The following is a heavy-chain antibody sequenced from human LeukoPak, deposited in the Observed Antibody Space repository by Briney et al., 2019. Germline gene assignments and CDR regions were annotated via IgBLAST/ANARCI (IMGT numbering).Heavy chain of an antibody. V-gene: IGHV1-8*01. CDR1: GYTFTSYD. D-gene: IGHD3-3*01. CDR2: MNPNSGNT. CDR3: ARVSYYDFWSGYADY. J-gene: IGHJ4*02. Sequence: ASVKVSCKASGYTFTSYDINWERQATGQGLEWMGWMNPNSGNTGYAQKFQGRVTMTRNTSISTAYMELSSLRSEDTAVYYCARVSYYDFWSGYADYWGQGTLVTVSS.